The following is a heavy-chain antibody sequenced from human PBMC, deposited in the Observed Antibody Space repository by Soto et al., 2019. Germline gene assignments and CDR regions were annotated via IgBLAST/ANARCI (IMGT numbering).Heavy chain of an antibody. V-gene: IGHV1-46*01. J-gene: IGHJ4*02. CDR2: INPSGGST. D-gene: IGHD6-25*01. CDR3: AKFFVETGGSSGWPWSFHF. Sequence: QVQLVQSGAEVKKPGASVKVSCKASGYTFTSYYMHWVRQAPGQGLEWMGIINPSGGSTSYAQKFQGRVTMTRDTSTSTVYMELSSLRSEDTAVYYCAKFFVETGGSSGWPWSFHFWGQGTLVTVSS. CDR1: GYTFTSYY.